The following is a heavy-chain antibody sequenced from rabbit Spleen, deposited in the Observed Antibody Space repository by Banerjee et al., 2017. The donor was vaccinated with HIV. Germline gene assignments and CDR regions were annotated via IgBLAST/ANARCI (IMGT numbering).Heavy chain of an antibody. CDR2: IYGGDGIST. CDR1: GFSFNNNYY. Sequence: QSLEESGGGLVQPEGSLTLTCTASGFSFNNNYYMCWVRQAPGKGLEWIACIYGGDGISTAYASWAKGRFTVSKTSSTTVTLQMTSLTAADTATYFCARGGSYYTYGYAGYAYAPDWLDLWGPGTLVTVS. CDR3: ARGGSYYTYGYAGYAYAPDWLDL. J-gene: IGHJ5*01. V-gene: IGHV1S40*01. D-gene: IGHD6-1*01.